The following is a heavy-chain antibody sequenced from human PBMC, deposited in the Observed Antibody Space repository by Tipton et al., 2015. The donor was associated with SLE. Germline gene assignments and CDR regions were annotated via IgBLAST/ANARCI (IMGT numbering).Heavy chain of an antibody. CDR1: GGSFNGYF. CDR3: ARVAPAEVFDS. CDR2: IIHSGVI. J-gene: IGHJ4*02. V-gene: IGHV4-34*12. Sequence: GLVKPSQTLSLSCAVSGGSFNGYFWTWIRQPPGKGLEWIAEIIHSGVINYNPSLRSRVTISVDMSKSQVSLKLSSVTAADTAVYYCARVAPAEVFDSWGQGTLVTVSS. D-gene: IGHD2-2*01.